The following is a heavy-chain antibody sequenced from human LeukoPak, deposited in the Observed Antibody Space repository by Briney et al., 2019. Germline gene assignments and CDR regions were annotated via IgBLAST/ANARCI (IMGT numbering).Heavy chain of an antibody. CDR2: INHSGST. V-gene: IGHV4-34*01. CDR1: VGSFSGYY. J-gene: IGHJ4*02. Sequence: SETLSLTCAVYVGSFSGYYWSWIRQPPWKGLEWIGEINHSGSTNYNPSLKSRVTISVDTSKNQFSLKLSSVTAADTAVYYCARGFESSTVTTSFGSGVDYWGQGTLVTVSS. CDR3: ARGFESSTVTTSFGSGVDY. D-gene: IGHD4-17*01.